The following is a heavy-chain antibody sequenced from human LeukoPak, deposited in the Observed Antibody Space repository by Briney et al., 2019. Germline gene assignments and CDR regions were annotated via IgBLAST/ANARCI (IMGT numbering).Heavy chain of an antibody. CDR1: GWTFDDYA. D-gene: IGHD3-22*01. Sequence: GGSLRLSCAASGWTFDDYAMHWLRQAPGKDLEWVYGISWNSGSIGYADSVKGRFTISRDNAKNSLYLQMNSLRAEDTALYYCAKDSTPHYYDSSGYFHYWGQGTLVTVSS. V-gene: IGHV3-9*01. CDR2: ISWNSGSI. CDR3: AKDSTPHYYDSSGYFHY. J-gene: IGHJ4*02.